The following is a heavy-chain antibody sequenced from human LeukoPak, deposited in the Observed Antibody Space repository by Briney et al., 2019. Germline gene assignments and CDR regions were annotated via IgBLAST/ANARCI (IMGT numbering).Heavy chain of an antibody. CDR3: AKDMYYRGSGSYSLDY. CDR2: ISTTSSYI. V-gene: IGHV3-21*04. D-gene: IGHD3-10*01. Sequence: GRSLRLSCAASGFTFSSYTMNWVRQAPGKGLEWVSSISTTSSYIYYADSVKGRFTISRDNAKSSLYLQMNSLRAEDTAVYYCAKDMYYRGSGSYSLDYWGQGTLVTVSS. J-gene: IGHJ4*02. CDR1: GFTFSSYT.